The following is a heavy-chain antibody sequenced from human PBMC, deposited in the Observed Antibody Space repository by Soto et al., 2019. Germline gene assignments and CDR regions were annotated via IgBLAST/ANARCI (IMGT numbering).Heavy chain of an antibody. D-gene: IGHD2-2*02. J-gene: IGHJ5*02. CDR2: IDPKTGDT. V-gene: IGHV1-2*02. CDR1: GFIFTGYY. CDR3: TRGLPATIYLGLFDP. Sequence: GASVKVSCKASGFIFTGYYIHWVRLAPGQGLDWMGWIDPKTGDTKYAEKFQGRVTITRDTSISTVYMELTSLRSDDTAVYYCTRGLPATIYLGLFDPWGQGTLVTVSS.